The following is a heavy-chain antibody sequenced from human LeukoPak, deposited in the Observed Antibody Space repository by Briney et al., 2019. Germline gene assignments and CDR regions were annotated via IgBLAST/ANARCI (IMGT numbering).Heavy chain of an antibody. J-gene: IGHJ4*02. D-gene: IGHD3-10*01. CDR3: ARDRAYGSGKYYFDY. CDR2: IDYSGST. CDR1: GGSISSYY. Sequence: SETLSLTCTVSGGSISSYYWSWLRQPPGKGLEWIGYIDYSGSTNYNPSLKSRVTISVDTSKSQFSLKLSSVTAADTAVYYCARDRAYGSGKYYFDYWGQGTLVTVSS. V-gene: IGHV4-59*01.